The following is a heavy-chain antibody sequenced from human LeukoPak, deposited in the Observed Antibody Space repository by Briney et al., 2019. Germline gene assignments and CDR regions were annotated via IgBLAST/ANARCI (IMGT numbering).Heavy chain of an antibody. V-gene: IGHV3-30*02. J-gene: IGHJ4*02. CDR3: AKKFDYDFWSGYYTGDY. D-gene: IGHD3-3*01. CDR1: GFTFSSYG. CDR2: IRYDGSNK. Sequence: GGSLRLSCAASGFTFSSYGMHWVRQAPGKGLEWVAFIRYDGSNKYYADSVKGRFTISRDNSKNTLYLQMNSLRAEDTAVYYCAKKFDYDFWSGYYTGDYWGQGTLVTVSS.